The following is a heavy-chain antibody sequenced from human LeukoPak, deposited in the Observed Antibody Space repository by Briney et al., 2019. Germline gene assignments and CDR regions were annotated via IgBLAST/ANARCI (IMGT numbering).Heavy chain of an antibody. CDR1: GFTFSSYA. CDR2: ISGSGGST. CDR3: ARSSGYYYAWALDV. D-gene: IGHD3-22*01. Sequence: TGGSLRLSCTASGFTFSSYAMSWVRQAPGKGLEWVSAISGSGGSTYYADSVKGRFTISRDNSKNTLYLQMNSLRDEDTAVYYCARSSGYYYAWALDVWGQGTMVTVSS. J-gene: IGHJ3*01. V-gene: IGHV3-23*01.